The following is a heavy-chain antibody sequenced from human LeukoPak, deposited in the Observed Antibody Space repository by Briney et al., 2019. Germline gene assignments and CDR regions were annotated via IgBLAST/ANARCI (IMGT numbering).Heavy chain of an antibody. Sequence: SETLSLTCTVSGGSISSGDYYWSWIRQPPGKGLEWIGYIYYSGSTYYNPSLKSRVTISVDTSKNQFSLKLSSVTAADTAAYYCARDDYTNWFDPWGQGTLVTVSS. V-gene: IGHV4-30-4*01. CDR3: ARDDYTNWFDP. CDR1: GGSISSGDYY. D-gene: IGHD5-12*01. J-gene: IGHJ5*02. CDR2: IYYSGST.